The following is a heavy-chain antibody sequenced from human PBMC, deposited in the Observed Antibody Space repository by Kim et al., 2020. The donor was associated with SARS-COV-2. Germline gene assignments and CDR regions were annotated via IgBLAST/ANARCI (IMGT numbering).Heavy chain of an antibody. CDR1: GFTFSSYA. CDR2: IYSGGSST. V-gene: IGHV3-23*03. CDR3: AKDEGPIAVAGTSFAAEYFQH. D-gene: IGHD6-19*01. Sequence: GGSLRLSCAASGFTFSSYAMSWVRQAPGKGLEWVSVIYSGGSSTYYADSVKGRFTIARDNSENTLYLQMNSLRAEDTAVYYCAKDEGPIAVAGTSFAAEYFQHWGQGTLVTVSS. J-gene: IGHJ1*01.